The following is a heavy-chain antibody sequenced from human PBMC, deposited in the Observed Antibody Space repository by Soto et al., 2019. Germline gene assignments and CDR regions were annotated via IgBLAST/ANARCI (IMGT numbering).Heavy chain of an antibody. Sequence: PGGTLRLCCAASGFTFTNYRIHWVRQAPGKGLVWVARINSDGTRINYADSVKGRFTISRDNAKNTVFLQMNSLRDEDSAVYFFSRAGHPPKAKHFSGQGILLTVSS. D-gene: IGHD1-26*01. CDR2: INSDGTRI. V-gene: IGHV3-74*01. CDR3: SRAGHPPKAKHF. J-gene: IGHJ4*02. CDR1: GFTFTNYR.